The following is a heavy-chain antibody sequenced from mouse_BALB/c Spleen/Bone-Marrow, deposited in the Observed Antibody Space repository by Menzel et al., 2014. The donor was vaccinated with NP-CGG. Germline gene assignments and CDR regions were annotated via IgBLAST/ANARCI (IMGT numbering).Heavy chain of an antibody. J-gene: IGHJ3*01. D-gene: IGHD2-3*01. CDR2: INPDSSTI. CDR1: GFDFSRYW. V-gene: IGHV4-1*02. CDR3: ERLGYYGEFAY. Sequence: EVKLMESGGGLVQPGGSLKLSCAASGFDFSRYWMSWVRQAPGKGLEWIGEINPDSSTINYTPSLKDKFIISRDNAKNTLYLQMSKVRSEDTALYYCERLGYYGEFAYWGQGTLVTVSA.